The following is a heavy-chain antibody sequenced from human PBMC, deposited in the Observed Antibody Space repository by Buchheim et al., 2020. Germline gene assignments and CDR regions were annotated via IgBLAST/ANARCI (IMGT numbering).Heavy chain of an antibody. CDR1: GGTFSDYY. CDR3: ASDVGTFVGASDY. J-gene: IGHJ4*02. CDR2: IIPNLGTT. Sequence: QVQLVQSGAEVKKPESSVRVSCKTSGGTFSDYYISWVRQAPGQGLEWMGGIIPNLGTTKYEPKFQGTVTFTADRSTRPAYMELSSLKSEDTAVYYCASDVGTFVGASDYWGQGTL. V-gene: IGHV1-69*06. D-gene: IGHD1-26*01.